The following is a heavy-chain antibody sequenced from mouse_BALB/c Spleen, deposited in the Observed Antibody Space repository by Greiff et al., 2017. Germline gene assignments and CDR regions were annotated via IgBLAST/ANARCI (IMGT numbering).Heavy chain of an antibody. D-gene: IGHD2-1*01. V-gene: IGHV1-69*02. CDR3: TRYLYGSPYAMDY. J-gene: IGHJ4*01. CDR1: GYTFTSYW. Sequence: VQLQQPGAELVRPGASVKLSCKASGYTFTSYWINWVKQRPGQGLEWIGNIYPSDSYTNYNQKFKDKATLTVDKSSSTAYMQLSSPTSEDSAVYYCTRYLYGSPYAMDYWGQGTSVTVSS. CDR2: IYPSDSYT.